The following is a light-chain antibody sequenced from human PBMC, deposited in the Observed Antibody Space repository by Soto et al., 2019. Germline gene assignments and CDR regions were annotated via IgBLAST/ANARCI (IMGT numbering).Light chain of an antibody. J-gene: IGKJ4*01. CDR2: RTS. CDR1: QSISSN. Sequence: EIVMTQSPATWSVSTGERVTLSCRASQSISSNLAWYQQQPGQAPRLLMFRTSRRATGFPARFSGSGSGTEFNLTISSLKSEDFGVYYCQQYTNWPRATFGGGTQLDIK. V-gene: IGKV3-15*01. CDR3: QQYTNWPRAT.